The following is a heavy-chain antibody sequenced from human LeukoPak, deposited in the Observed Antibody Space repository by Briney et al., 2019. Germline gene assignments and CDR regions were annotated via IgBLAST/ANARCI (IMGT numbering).Heavy chain of an antibody. J-gene: IGHJ6*03. V-gene: IGHV3-48*03. CDR1: GFTFSSYE. CDR2: ISSSGSTI. Sequence: GGSLRLSCAASGFTFSSYEMNWVRQAPGKGLEWVSYISSSGSTIYYADSVKGRFTISRDNAKNSLYLQMNSLRAEDTALYYCAKDIGEGYYMDVWGKGTTVTISS. CDR3: AKDIGEGYYMDV. D-gene: IGHD3-10*01.